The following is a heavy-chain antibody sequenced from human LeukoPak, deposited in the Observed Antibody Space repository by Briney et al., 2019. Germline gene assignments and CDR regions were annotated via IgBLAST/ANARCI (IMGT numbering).Heavy chain of an antibody. V-gene: IGHV3-11*04. D-gene: IGHD2-2*01. CDR3: AGDRSDCSSTSCYDY. J-gene: IGHJ4*02. CDR1: GFTFSDYY. Sequence: GGSLRLSCAASGFTFSDYYMSWIRQAPGKGLEWVSYISSSGSTIYYADSVKGRFTISRDNAKNSLYLQMNSLRAEDTAVYYCAGDRSDCSSTSCYDYWGQGTLVTVSS. CDR2: ISSSGSTI.